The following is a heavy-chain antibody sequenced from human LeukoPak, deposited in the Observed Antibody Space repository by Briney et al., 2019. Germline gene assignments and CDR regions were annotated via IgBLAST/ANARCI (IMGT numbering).Heavy chain of an antibody. J-gene: IGHJ4*02. CDR1: GGSFSGYY. D-gene: IGHD3-10*01. Sequence: SETLSLTCAVYGGSFSGYYRSWIRQPPGKGLEWIGEINHSGSTNYNPSLKSRVTISVDTSKNQFSLKLSSVTAADTAVYYCARLSGFLLWFGELRNYFDYWGQGTLVTVSS. V-gene: IGHV4-34*01. CDR3: ARLSGFLLWFGELRNYFDY. CDR2: INHSGST.